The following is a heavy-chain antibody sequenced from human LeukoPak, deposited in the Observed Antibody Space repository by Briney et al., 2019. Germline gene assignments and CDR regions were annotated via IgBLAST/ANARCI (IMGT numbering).Heavy chain of an antibody. Sequence: TLSLTCTVSGGSISSGGYYWSWIRQHPGKGLEWIGYIYYSGSTYYNPSLKSRVTISVDTSKNQFSLKLSSVTAADTAVYYCAREGSYGDYVQYWGQGTLVTVSS. CDR3: AREGSYGDYVQY. D-gene: IGHD4-17*01. CDR1: GGSISSGGYY. J-gene: IGHJ4*02. V-gene: IGHV4-31*03. CDR2: IYYSGST.